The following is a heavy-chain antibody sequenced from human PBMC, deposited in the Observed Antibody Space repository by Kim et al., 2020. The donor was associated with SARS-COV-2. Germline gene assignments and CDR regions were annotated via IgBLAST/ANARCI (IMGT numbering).Heavy chain of an antibody. V-gene: IGHV3-23*01. CDR3: AKGTNYDILTGPRVLDY. J-gene: IGHJ4*02. D-gene: IGHD3-9*01. Sequence: VKGRFTTSRDNSKTTLYLQMNSLRAEDTAVYYCAKGTNYDILTGPRVLDYWGQGTLVTVSS.